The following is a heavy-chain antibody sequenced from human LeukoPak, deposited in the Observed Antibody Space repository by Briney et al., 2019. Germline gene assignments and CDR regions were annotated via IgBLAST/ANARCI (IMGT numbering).Heavy chain of an antibody. J-gene: IGHJ4*02. CDR1: GFTVSSNY. V-gene: IGHV3-66*01. CDR2: IYSGGST. Sequence: GGSLRLSCAASGFTVSSNYMSWVRQAPGKGLEWVSVIYSGGSTYYADSVKGRFTISRDDSKNTLYLQMNSLRAEDTAVYYCASSPGEDGYFDYWGQGTLVTVSS. CDR3: ASSPGEDGYFDY. D-gene: IGHD3-10*01.